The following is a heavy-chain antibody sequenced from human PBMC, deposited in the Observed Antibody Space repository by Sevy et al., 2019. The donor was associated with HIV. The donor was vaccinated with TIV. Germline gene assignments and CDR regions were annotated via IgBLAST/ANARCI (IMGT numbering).Heavy chain of an antibody. Sequence: ASVKVSCKASGYTFTGYYMHWVRQAPGQGLEWMGCINPNSGGTNYPQKFQGRLTMTRDTSISTAYMELSRLRSDDTAVYYCARVEITIFGVVNEYFQHWGQGTLVTVSS. J-gene: IGHJ1*01. CDR2: INPNSGGT. D-gene: IGHD3-3*01. CDR1: GYTFTGYY. V-gene: IGHV1-2*02. CDR3: ARVEITIFGVVNEYFQH.